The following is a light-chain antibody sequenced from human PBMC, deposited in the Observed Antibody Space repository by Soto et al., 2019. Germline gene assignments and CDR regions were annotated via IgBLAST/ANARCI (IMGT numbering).Light chain of an antibody. J-gene: IGKJ1*01. CDR2: RIF. CDR1: QSVSGY. V-gene: IGKV3-15*01. Sequence: EIVMTQSPGTVSVFPGETVTLSCRASQSVSGYLDWFHQKPGQAPRLVLLRIFTRAIGVPARFSGSGSGTEFALATSGLQSEDSRVYYCQQHYSWPWASGQGTKVDVK. CDR3: QQHYSWPWA.